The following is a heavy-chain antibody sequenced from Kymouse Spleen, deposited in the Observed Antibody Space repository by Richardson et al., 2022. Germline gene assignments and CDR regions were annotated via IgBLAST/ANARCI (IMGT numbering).Heavy chain of an antibody. V-gene: IGHV3-9*01. CDR2: ISWNSGSI. D-gene: IGHD5-18,IGHD5-18*01. CDR3: AKDIYSYGSAFDI. Sequence: EVQLVESGGGLVQPGRSLRLSCAASGFTFDDYAMHWVRQAPGKGLEWVSGISWNSGSIGYADSVKGRFTISRDNAKNSLYLQMNSLRAEDTALYYCAKDIYSYGSAFDIWGQGTMVTVSS. CDR1: GFTFDDYA. J-gene: IGHJ3*02.